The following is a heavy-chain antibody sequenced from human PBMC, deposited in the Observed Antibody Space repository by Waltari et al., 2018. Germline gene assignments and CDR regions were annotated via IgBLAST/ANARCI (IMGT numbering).Heavy chain of an antibody. Sequence: QVPLQQWGAGLSKPSETLSLTCAVYGGSFSGYYWSWIRLPPGKGLEWIGEINHSGSTNYNPSLKSRVTISVDTSKNQFSLKLTSVTAADTAVYYCARDPGSASWYGAFDVWGQGTMVSVSS. CDR1: GGSFSGYY. D-gene: IGHD6-13*01. CDR2: INHSGST. CDR3: ARDPGSASWYGAFDV. V-gene: IGHV4-34*01. J-gene: IGHJ3*01.